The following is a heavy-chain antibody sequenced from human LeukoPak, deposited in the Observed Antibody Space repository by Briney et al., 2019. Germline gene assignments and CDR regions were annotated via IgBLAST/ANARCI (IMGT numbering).Heavy chain of an antibody. CDR1: GFTFSSYS. Sequence: GGSLRLSCAASGFTFSSYSMNWVRQAPGKGLEWVSYISSRSSTIYYADSVKGRFTISRDNAKNSLSLLMNSLRAEDTAVYYCARDLSSRGYTYGTPAFTFDIWGQGTMVTVSS. D-gene: IGHD5-18*01. V-gene: IGHV3-48*01. J-gene: IGHJ3*02. CDR3: ARDLSSRGYTYGTPAFTFDI. CDR2: ISSRSSTI.